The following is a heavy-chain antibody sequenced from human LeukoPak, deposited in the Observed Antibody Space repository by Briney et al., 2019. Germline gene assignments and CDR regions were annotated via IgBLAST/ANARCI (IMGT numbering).Heavy chain of an antibody. J-gene: IGHJ4*02. V-gene: IGHV1-18*01. CDR2: ISAYNGNT. D-gene: IGHD3-9*01. CDR1: GYTFSNYG. Sequence: GASVKVSCKASGYTFSNYGISWVRQAPGQGLEWMGWISAYNGNTNNAQKFQGRLTMTTDTSTSTAYMELRSLTSDDTAVYYCARDRGKYFDFLLVFWGQGALVTVSS. CDR3: ARDRGKYFDFLLVF.